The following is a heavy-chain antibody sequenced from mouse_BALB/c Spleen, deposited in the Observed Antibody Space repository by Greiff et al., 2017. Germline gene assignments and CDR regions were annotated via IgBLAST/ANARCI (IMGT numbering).Heavy chain of an antibody. CDR3: ATTTATSYWYFDV. V-gene: IGHV1-14*01. D-gene: IGHD1-2*01. CDR2: INPYNDGT. J-gene: IGHJ1*01. CDR1: GYTFTSYV. Sequence: EVKLMESGPELVKPGASVKMSCKASGYTFTSYVMHWVKQKPGQGLEWIGYINPYNDGTKYNEKFKGKATLTSDKSSSTAYMELSSLTSEDSAVYYCATTTATSYWYFDVWGAGTTVTVSS.